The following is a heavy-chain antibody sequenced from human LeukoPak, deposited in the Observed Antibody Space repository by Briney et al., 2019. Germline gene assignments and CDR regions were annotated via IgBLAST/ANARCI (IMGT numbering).Heavy chain of an antibody. CDR1: GGSFSGYY. Sequence: SETLSLTCAVYGGSFSGYYWSWIRQPPGKGLEWIGEINHSGSTNYNPSLKSRVTISVDTSKNQFSLKLSSVTAADTAVYYCARSGWYYDILTGFDYWSQGTLVTVSS. V-gene: IGHV4-34*01. J-gene: IGHJ4*02. CDR2: INHSGST. D-gene: IGHD3-9*01. CDR3: ARSGWYYDILTGFDY.